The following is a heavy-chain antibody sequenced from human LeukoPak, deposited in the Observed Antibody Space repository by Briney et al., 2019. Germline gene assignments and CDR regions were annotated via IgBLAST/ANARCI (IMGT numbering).Heavy chain of an antibody. J-gene: IGHJ4*02. CDR3: ARYGVSGWVIDN. Sequence: YPSGTLSLTCTVSGASISSYYWTWIRQSPGQGLEWIGYIYHTGATTYNPSLKSRVTMSIDTSKKQFSLKLTSVTAADTAVYFCARYGVSGWVIDNWGQGTLVTVSS. CDR2: IYHTGAT. D-gene: IGHD6-19*01. V-gene: IGHV4-59*08. CDR1: GASISSYY.